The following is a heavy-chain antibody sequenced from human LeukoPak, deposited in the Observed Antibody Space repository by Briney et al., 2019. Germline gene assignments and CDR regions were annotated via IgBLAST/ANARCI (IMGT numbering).Heavy chain of an antibody. CDR3: ARDGSYYYFDY. CDR1: GFTFSTYR. Sequence: PGGSLRLSCAASGFTFSTYRMSWVRQAPGKGLEWVANIKQDGSEKYYVDSVKGRFTISRDNAKNSLYLQMNSLRAEDTAVYYCARDGSYYYFDYWGQGTLVTVSS. D-gene: IGHD1-26*01. CDR2: IKQDGSEK. J-gene: IGHJ4*02. V-gene: IGHV3-7*01.